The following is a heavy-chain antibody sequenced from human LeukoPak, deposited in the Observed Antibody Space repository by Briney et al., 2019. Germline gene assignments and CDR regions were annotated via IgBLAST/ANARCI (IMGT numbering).Heavy chain of an antibody. D-gene: IGHD2-15*01. CDR1: GGSISSYY. CDR2: IYYSGST. CDR3: ARSVEGYCSGGSCYSYYYYMDV. J-gene: IGHJ6*03. Sequence: ASETLSLTCTVSGGSISSYYWSWIRQPPGKGLEWIGYIYYSGSTNYNPSLKSRVTISVDTSKNQFSLKLSSVTAADTAVYYCARSVEGYCSGGSCYSYYYYMDVWGKGTTVTVSS. V-gene: IGHV4-59*01.